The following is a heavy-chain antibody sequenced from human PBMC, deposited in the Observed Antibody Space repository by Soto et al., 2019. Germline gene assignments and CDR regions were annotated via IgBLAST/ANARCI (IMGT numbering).Heavy chain of an antibody. CDR1: GFTFSNYA. J-gene: IGHJ4*02. D-gene: IGHD6-13*01. Sequence: ESLRLSCAASGFTFSNYAVTWVRQAPGKGLEWVSTISGSGGSTYYADSVKGRFTISRDNSKNTLYLQMNSLRAEDTAVYYCAKDQGSSWYEIDYWGQGT. V-gene: IGHV3-23*01. CDR3: AKDQGSSWYEIDY. CDR2: ISGSGGST.